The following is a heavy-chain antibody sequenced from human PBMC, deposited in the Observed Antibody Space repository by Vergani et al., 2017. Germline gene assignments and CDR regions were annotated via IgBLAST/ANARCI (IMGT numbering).Heavy chain of an antibody. V-gene: IGHV5-10-1*01. D-gene: IGHD6-13*01. J-gene: IGHJ5*02. Sequence: EVQLVQSGAEVKKPGESPRISCKGSGYSFTSYWISWVRQMPGKGLEWMGWIDPSDSYTNYSPSFQGHVTISADKSISTAYLQWSSLKASDTAMYYCARLAGGIAAAEGFDPWGQGTLVTVSS. CDR1: GYSFTSYW. CDR3: ARLAGGIAAAEGFDP. CDR2: IDPSDSYT.